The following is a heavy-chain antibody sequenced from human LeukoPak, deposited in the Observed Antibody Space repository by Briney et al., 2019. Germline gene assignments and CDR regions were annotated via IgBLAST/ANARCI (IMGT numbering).Heavy chain of an antibody. V-gene: IGHV3-23*01. D-gene: IGHD2-2*01. CDR3: AKKSCSSTSCYEDV. Sequence: GGSLRLSCAASGFTFSSYAMSWVSQAPGKGLEWVSAISGSGDNTDYTDSVKGRFTISRDNSKNTLYLQMNSLRAEDTAVYYCAKKSCSSTSCYEDVWGKGTTVTVSS. CDR1: GFTFSSYA. CDR2: ISGSGDNT. J-gene: IGHJ6*04.